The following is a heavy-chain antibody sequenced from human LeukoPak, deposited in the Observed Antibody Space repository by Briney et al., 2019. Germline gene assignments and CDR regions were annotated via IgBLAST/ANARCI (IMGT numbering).Heavy chain of an antibody. CDR3: ARTNWKTNYYYYMDV. D-gene: IGHD1-20*01. Sequence: SETLSLTCTVSGGSISSYYWSWIRQPPGKGLEWIGYIYTSGSTNHNPSLKSRVTISVDTSKNQFSLKLSSVTAADTAVYYCARTNWKTNYYYYMDVWGKGTTVTVSS. CDR2: IYTSGST. CDR1: GGSISSYY. J-gene: IGHJ6*03. V-gene: IGHV4-4*09.